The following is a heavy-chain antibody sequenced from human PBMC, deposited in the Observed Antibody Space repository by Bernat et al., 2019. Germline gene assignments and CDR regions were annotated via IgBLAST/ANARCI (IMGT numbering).Heavy chain of an antibody. V-gene: IGHV2-5*02. CDR3: ARRLENYSRHTYTFDY. Sequence: QIALNESDPTLVKPTQTLTLTCTFSGFSLTSTGVGVGWIRQPPGKALEWLALIYWDDDKRYSPSLKTRLTVAKDTSKSQVLLTMTNMAPADTATDYCARRLENYSRHTYTFDYWGQGTLVTVSS. J-gene: IGHJ4*02. CDR1: GFSLTSTGVG. D-gene: IGHD1-26*01. CDR2: IYWDDDK.